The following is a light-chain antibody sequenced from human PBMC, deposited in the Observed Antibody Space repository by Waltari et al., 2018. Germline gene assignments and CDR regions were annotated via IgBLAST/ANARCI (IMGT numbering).Light chain of an antibody. J-gene: IGKJ5*01. Sequence: VLTQSPATLSLSPGDRAALSCRASQSIVDAIAWYQQRPGQTPRLLIYDASNRAPGSPARFSGSGSGTDFTLTISSLEPEDFAVYYCQQRRNWPLSFGQGTRLEIK. V-gene: IGKV3-11*01. CDR3: QQRRNWPLS. CDR2: DAS. CDR1: QSIVDA.